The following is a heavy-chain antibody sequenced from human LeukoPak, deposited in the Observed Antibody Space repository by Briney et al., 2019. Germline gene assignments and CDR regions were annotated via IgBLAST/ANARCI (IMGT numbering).Heavy chain of an antibody. D-gene: IGHD2-15*01. CDR2: IRYDGRNK. J-gene: IGHJ4*02. V-gene: IGHV3-30*02. Sequence: GGSLRLSCAASGFTFSSYGMYWVRQAPGKGLEWVAFIRYDGRNKYYADSVKGRFTISRDNSKNTLYLQMNSLRAEDTAVYYCAKEGGDIVVVAAAGFDSWGQGTLVTVSS. CDR1: GFTFSSYG. CDR3: AKEGGDIVVVAAAGFDS.